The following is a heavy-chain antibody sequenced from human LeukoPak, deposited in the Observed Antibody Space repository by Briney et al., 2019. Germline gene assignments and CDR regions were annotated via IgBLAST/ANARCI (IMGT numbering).Heavy chain of an antibody. CDR3: AGEYRGIDY. Sequence: SETVSLTCAVYGGSFSGYYWSWIRQPPGKGLEWIGEINHSGSTYYNPSLKSRVTISVDTSKNQFSLKLSSVTAADTAVYYCAGEYRGIDYWGQGTLVTVSS. V-gene: IGHV4-34*01. CDR1: GGSFSGYY. J-gene: IGHJ4*02. D-gene: IGHD5-18*01. CDR2: INHSGST.